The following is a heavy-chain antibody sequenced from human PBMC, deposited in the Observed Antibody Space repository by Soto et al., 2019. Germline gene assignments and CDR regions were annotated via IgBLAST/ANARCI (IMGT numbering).Heavy chain of an antibody. CDR1: GYTFSDYG. CDR3: ARGGHIVVLVDADDNFDY. V-gene: IGHV1-18*01. CDR2: ISAYNGHT. J-gene: IGHJ4*02. D-gene: IGHD2-15*01. Sequence: QVQLMQSGAEVKKPGASVKVSCKTSGYTFSDYGVAWVRQAPGQGLEWMGWISAYNGHTKYGQKFQDRVTMTTDTSTSTDNMELTSLRYVATAGYFFARGGHIVVLVDADDNFDYWGQGTLVTVSS.